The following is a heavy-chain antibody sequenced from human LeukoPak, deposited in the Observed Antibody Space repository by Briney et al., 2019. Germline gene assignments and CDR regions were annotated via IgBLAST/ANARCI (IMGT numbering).Heavy chain of an antibody. CDR2: IYYSGST. Sequence: SETLSLTCTVSGGPISSYYWSWIRQSPGKGLEWIGYIYYSGSTNYNPSLKSRVTISVDTSKNQFSLKLSSVTAADTAVYYCARGVYGDSTWGQGTLVIVSS. D-gene: IGHD4-17*01. CDR1: GGPISSYY. J-gene: IGHJ1*01. V-gene: IGHV4-59*01. CDR3: ARGVYGDST.